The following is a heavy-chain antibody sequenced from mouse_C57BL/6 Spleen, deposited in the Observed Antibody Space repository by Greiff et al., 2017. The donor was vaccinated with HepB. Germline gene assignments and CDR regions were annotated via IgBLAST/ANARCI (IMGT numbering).Heavy chain of an antibody. J-gene: IGHJ1*03. D-gene: IGHD1-1*02. CDR3: ARSGGYGYFDV. Sequence: EVQLQQSGPELVKPGDSVKISCKASGYSFTGYFMNWVMQSHGKSLEWIGRINPYNGDTFYNQKFKGKATLTVDKSSSTAHMELRSLTSEDSAVYYCARSGGYGYFDVWGTGTTVTVSS. CDR1: GYSFTGYF. CDR2: INPYNGDT. V-gene: IGHV1-20*01.